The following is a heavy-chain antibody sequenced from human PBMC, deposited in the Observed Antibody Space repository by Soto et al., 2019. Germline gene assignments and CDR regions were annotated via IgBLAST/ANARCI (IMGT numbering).Heavy chain of an antibody. J-gene: IGHJ6*02. V-gene: IGHV4-34*01. CDR2: INHSGST. CDR3: ARVSGDFYYHGMDV. D-gene: IGHD6-25*01. Sequence: LSLTCAVYVGSLSGHYWSWIRQPPGKGLEWIGEINHSGSTKYNLSLKSRVTISVDTSKNQFSLKLSSVTAADTAVYYCARVSGDFYYHGMDVWGQGTTVTVSS. CDR1: VGSLSGHY.